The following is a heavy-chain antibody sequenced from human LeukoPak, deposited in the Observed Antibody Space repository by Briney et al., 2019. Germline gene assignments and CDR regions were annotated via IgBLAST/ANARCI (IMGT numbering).Heavy chain of an antibody. V-gene: IGHV3-30*09. Sequence: GGSLRLSCAASGFTFSNFAMNWVRQAPGKGLEWVAFISYDGSIKSYADSVKGRFAVSRDNSKNTLYLQMSSLIPEDTAFYYCAKSYDNGWYVCDYWGQGTLVTVSS. CDR3: AKSYDNGWYVCDY. CDR1: GFTFSNFA. CDR2: ISYDGSIK. D-gene: IGHD6-19*01. J-gene: IGHJ4*02.